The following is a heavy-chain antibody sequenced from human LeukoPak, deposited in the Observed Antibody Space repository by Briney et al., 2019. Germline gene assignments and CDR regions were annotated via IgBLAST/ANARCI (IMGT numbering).Heavy chain of an antibody. J-gene: IGHJ6*02. Sequence: GGSLRLSCATSGVTFSTSAMQWVRQAPGKGLEWVTLLSYDGTSKFYADSVKGRFTISRDDSKCTVFLQMNSLRPEDTAVYYCTTNWGMEVWGQGTMVTVSS. CDR3: TTNWGMEV. CDR2: LSYDGTSK. V-gene: IGHV3-30*14. CDR1: GVTFSTSA.